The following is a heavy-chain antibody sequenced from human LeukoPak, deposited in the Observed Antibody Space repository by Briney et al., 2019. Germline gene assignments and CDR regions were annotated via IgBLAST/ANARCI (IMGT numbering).Heavy chain of an antibody. CDR3: AKEMDYYDSGGYYLQWFNP. CDR1: GGSITRGGYY. CDR2: IYYSGST. D-gene: IGHD3-22*01. Sequence: PSQTLSLTCTVSGGSITRGGYYWSWIRQHAGKGLEWIGYIYYSGSTSYNPSLKSRVTISLDTSRNQFSLKLRSVTAADTAVYYRAKEMDYYDSGGYYLQWFNPWGQGTLGTVSS. V-gene: IGHV4-31*03. J-gene: IGHJ5*02.